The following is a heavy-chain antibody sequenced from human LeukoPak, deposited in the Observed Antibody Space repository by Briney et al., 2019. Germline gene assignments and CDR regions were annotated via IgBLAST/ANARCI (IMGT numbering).Heavy chain of an antibody. J-gene: IGHJ4*02. Sequence: SETLSLTCTVSGGSISSSSYYCGWIRQPPGKGLERIGSIYYSGSTYYNPSLKSRVTISVDTSKNQFSLKLSSVTAADTAVYYCARDQGRGGMVDYWGQGTLVTVSS. V-gene: IGHV4-39*07. D-gene: IGHD4/OR15-4a*01. CDR1: GGSISSSSYY. CDR2: IYYSGST. CDR3: ARDQGRGGMVDY.